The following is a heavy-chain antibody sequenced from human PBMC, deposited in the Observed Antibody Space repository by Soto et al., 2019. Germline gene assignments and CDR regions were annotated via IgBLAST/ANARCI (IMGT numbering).Heavy chain of an antibody. CDR1: GRSFSGYY. CDR2: INHSGST. CDR3: AGRFTFGGVIVPLAY. D-gene: IGHD3-16*02. J-gene: IGHJ4*02. Sequence: QLQLQQWGAGLLKPSETLSLTCGVYGRSFSGYYWNWIRQPPGKGLEWIGEINHSGSTNYNPSLKSRVTISVDTSKNRFSLMLSSVTAADTAVYYCAGRFTFGGVIVPLAYWGQGTLVTVSS. V-gene: IGHV4-34*02.